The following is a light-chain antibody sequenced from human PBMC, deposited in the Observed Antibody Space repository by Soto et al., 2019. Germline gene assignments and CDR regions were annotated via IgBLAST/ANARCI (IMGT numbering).Light chain of an antibody. V-gene: IGLV1-40*01. J-gene: IGLJ2*01. CDR1: SSNIGAGYD. Sequence: QSVLTQPPSVSGAPGQRVTISCTGSSSNIGAGYDVHWYQQLPGTAPKLLIYGNSNRPSGVPDRFSGSKSGTSASLAITGLQGEFEAEHYCQSYDSSLSAVVFGGGTKLTVL. CDR3: QSYDSSLSAVV. CDR2: GNS.